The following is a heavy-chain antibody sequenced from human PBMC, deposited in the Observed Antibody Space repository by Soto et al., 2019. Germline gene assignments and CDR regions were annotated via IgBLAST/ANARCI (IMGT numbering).Heavy chain of an antibody. D-gene: IGHD2-2*01. CDR3: AKDLGCTSNSCQNNWFDP. V-gene: IGHV3-30*18. CDR2: ISYDGSNK. CDR1: GFTFSSYG. J-gene: IGHJ5*02. Sequence: QVQLVESGGGVVQPGRSLRLSCAASGFTFSSYGMHWVRQAPGKGLEWVAVISYDGSNKYYADSVKGRFTISRDNSKNTLYLQMNSLRAEDTAVYYCAKDLGCTSNSCQNNWFDPWGQGTLVTVSA.